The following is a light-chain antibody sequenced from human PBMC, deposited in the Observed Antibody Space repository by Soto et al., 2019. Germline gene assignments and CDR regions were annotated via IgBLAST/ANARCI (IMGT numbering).Light chain of an antibody. CDR1: QSISSY. CDR2: AAS. V-gene: IGKV1-39*01. J-gene: IGKJ1*01. CDR3: QQSYSTPQWT. Sequence: DIQMTQSPSSLSASVGDRVTITCRASQSISSYLNWYQQKPGKAPKLLIYAASSLQSGVPSRFSGSGSGTDFTLTISSLQPEDFATYYFQQSYSTPQWTFGQGTTVEIK.